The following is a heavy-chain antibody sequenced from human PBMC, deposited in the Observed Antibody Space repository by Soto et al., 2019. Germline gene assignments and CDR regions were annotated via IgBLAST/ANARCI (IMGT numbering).Heavy chain of an antibody. V-gene: IGHV4-30-2*01. J-gene: IGHJ5*02. CDR3: ARAMVRGPFNWFDP. Sequence: SETLSLTCAVSGGSINSGGYSWSWIRQPPGKGLEWIGNIYHGGSTYYNPSLKSRVIISVDRSKNQFFLKLNSVTAADTAVYYCARAMVRGPFNWFDPWGQGTLVTVSS. D-gene: IGHD3-10*01. CDR2: IYHGGST. CDR1: GGSINSGGYS.